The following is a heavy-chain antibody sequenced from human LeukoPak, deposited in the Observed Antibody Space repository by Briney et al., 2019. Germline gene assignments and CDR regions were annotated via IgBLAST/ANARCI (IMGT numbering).Heavy chain of an antibody. CDR2: IRSKTYGGTT. CDR3: GRGPIQLWLHNGVDV. Sequence: GGSLRLSCTGFGFTFGDHAMAWVRQAPGKGLEWVGFIRSKTYGGTTEYAASVKGRFTISRADSISIAYLQMNSLKTEDTAVYYCGRGPIQLWLHNGVDVWGQGTTVTVSS. D-gene: IGHD5-18*01. CDR1: GFTFGDHA. J-gene: IGHJ6*02. V-gene: IGHV3-49*04.